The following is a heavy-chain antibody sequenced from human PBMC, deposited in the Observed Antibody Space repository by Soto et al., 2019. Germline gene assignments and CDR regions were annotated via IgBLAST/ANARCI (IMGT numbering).Heavy chain of an antibody. CDR3: AKGDCSGGRCYRGFDY. J-gene: IGHJ4*02. CDR2: VSASGSIT. V-gene: IGHV3-23*01. Sequence: PGGSLRLSCSASGVTFSSYDMNWVRQAPGKGLEWVSGVSASGSITSYADSAKGRFTISRDNAKNTVFLQMTGLRAEDTAVYFCAKGDCSGGRCYRGFDYWGQGTLVTVSS. D-gene: IGHD2-15*01. CDR1: GVTFSSYD.